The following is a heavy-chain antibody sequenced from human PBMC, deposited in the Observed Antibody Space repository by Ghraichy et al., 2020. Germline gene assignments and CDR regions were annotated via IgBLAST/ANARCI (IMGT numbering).Heavy chain of an antibody. J-gene: IGHJ3*02. CDR1: GFTFDDYA. V-gene: IGHV3-9*01. D-gene: IGHD6-19*01. CDR2: ISWNSGSI. Sequence: GGSLRLSCAASGFTFDDYAMHWVRQVPGKGLEWVSGISWNSGSIGYADSVKGRFTMSRDNAKNSLYLQMDSLRPEDTALYYCAKDTGSGYRSGWDGLDIWGQGTMVTVFS. CDR3: AKDTGSGYRSGWDGLDI.